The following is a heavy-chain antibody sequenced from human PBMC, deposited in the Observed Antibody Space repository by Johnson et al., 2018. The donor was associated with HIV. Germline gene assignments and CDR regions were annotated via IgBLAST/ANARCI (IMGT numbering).Heavy chain of an antibody. D-gene: IGHD6-6*01. CDR3: AKGPRKYSRSSRGGAFEI. CDR1: GFTFSSYA. CDR2: ISYDGSNK. V-gene: IGHV3-30-3*01. Sequence: QVQLVESGGGVVQPGRSLRLSCAASGFTFSSYAMHWVRQAPGKGLEWVAVISYDGSNKYYADSLKGRFTISRDNSKSTLYLQMNSLRAEDTAVYYCAKGPRKYSRSSRGGAFEIWGQGTTVIVSS. J-gene: IGHJ3*02.